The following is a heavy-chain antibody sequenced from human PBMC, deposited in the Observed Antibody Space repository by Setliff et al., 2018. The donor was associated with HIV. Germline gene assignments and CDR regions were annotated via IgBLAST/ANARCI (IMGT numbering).Heavy chain of an antibody. V-gene: IGHV1-2*02. CDR1: GYTFIDNY. J-gene: IGHJ3*02. Sequence: ASVKVSCNTSGYTFIDNYIHWVRQAPGQGLEWMAWINAYTGDTNYAQKFQGSVTVTRDTSISTAYMELSRLRSDDTAVYYCARDWKHVFDIWGQGTMVTVSS. CDR3: ARDWKHVFDI. CDR2: INAYTGDT. D-gene: IGHD1-1*01.